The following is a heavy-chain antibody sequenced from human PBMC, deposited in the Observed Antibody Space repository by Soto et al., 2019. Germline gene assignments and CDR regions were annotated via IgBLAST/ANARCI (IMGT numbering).Heavy chain of an antibody. CDR2: ISYDGSNK. Sequence: LRLSCAASGFTFSSYGMHWVRQAPGKGLEWVAVISYDGSNKYYADSVKGRFTISRDNSKNTLYLQMNSLRAEDTAVYYCASDRRGSSGYEFDYWGQGTLVTVSS. V-gene: IGHV3-30*03. J-gene: IGHJ4*02. D-gene: IGHD3-22*01. CDR1: GFTFSSYG. CDR3: ASDRRGSSGYEFDY.